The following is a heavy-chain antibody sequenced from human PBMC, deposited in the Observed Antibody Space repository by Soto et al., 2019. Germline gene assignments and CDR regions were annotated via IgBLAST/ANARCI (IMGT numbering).Heavy chain of an antibody. D-gene: IGHD6-13*01. CDR3: TFSSSWYGYNFYDMDV. CDR1: GFTFNNAW. V-gene: IGHV3-15*01. Sequence: NPGGSLRLSCAASGFTFNNAWMSWVRQAPGTGLEWVGRIKSKTDGGTTDYAAPVKGRFTISRDDSKNTLFLQMNSLKTEDTAVYYCTFSSSWYGYNFYDMDVWGQGTTVTVSS. CDR2: IKSKTDGGTT. J-gene: IGHJ6*02.